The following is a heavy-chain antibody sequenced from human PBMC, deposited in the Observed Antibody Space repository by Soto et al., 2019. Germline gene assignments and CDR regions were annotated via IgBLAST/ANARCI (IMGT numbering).Heavy chain of an antibody. D-gene: IGHD3-22*01. CDR2: IYYSGST. Sequence: QLQLQESGPGLVKPSETLSLTCTVSGGSISSSSYYWGWIRQPPGKGLEWIGRIYYSGSTYYNPSLKCRVTISVDTSKNQFSLKLSSVTAADTAVYYCARSSYYYDGGGNDYWGQGTLVTVSS. V-gene: IGHV4-39*01. CDR3: ARSSYYYDGGGNDY. CDR1: GGSISSSSYY. J-gene: IGHJ4*02.